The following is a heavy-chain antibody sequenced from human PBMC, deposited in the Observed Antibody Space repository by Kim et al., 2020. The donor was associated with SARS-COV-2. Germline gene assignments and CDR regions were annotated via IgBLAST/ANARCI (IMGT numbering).Heavy chain of an antibody. J-gene: IGHJ6*02. V-gene: IGHV1-3*01. CDR3: ARVPGDPSSYYYYGMDV. Sequence: ASVKVSCKASGYTFTSYAMHWVRQAPGQRLEWMGWINSGNGNTKYSQKFQGRVTITRDTSASTAYMELSSLRSEDTAVYYCARVPGDPSSYYYYGMDVWGQGTTVTVSS. CDR1: GYTFTSYA. CDR2: INSGNGNT. D-gene: IGHD4-17*01.